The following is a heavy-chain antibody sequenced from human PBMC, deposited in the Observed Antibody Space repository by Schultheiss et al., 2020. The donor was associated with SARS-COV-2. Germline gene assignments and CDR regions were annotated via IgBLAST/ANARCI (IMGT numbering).Heavy chain of an antibody. CDR3: AKDGYYYGSGHYYYYGMDV. V-gene: IGHV4-59*12. CDR2: IYYSGST. Sequence: SETLSLTCTVSGGSISGYYWSWIRQPPGKGLEWIGYIYYSGSTNYNPSLKSRVTISVDTSKNQFSLKLSSVTAADTAVYYCAKDGYYYGSGHYYYYGMDVWGQGTTVTVSS. D-gene: IGHD3-10*01. CDR1: GGSISGYY. J-gene: IGHJ6*02.